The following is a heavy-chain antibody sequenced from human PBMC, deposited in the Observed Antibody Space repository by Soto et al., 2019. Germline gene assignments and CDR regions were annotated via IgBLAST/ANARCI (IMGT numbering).Heavy chain of an antibody. CDR1: GGTFSSYA. V-gene: IGHV1-69*01. Sequence: QVQLVQSGAEVKKPGSSVKVSCKASGGTFSSYAISWVRQAPGQGLEWMGGLIPIFGTANYAQKFQGRVTIPADESTSTAYMELSSLRSEDTAVYYCARRIPAAILGAFDIWGQGTMVTVSS. CDR3: ARRIPAAILGAFDI. J-gene: IGHJ3*02. CDR2: LIPIFGTA. D-gene: IGHD2-2*01.